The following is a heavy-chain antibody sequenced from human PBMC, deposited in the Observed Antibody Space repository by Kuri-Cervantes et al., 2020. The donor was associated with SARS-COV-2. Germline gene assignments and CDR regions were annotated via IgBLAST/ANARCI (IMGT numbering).Heavy chain of an antibody. CDR2: IYYSGST. Sequence: SETLSLTCTVSGGSISSSSYYWGWIRQPPGKGLEWIGSIYYSGSTYYNPSLKSRVTISVDTSKNQFSLKLSSVTAADPAVYYCARYGPPRYYFDYWGQGTLVTVSS. J-gene: IGHJ4*02. CDR1: GGSISSSSYY. V-gene: IGHV4-39*07. CDR3: ARYGPPRYYFDY. D-gene: IGHD4-17*01.